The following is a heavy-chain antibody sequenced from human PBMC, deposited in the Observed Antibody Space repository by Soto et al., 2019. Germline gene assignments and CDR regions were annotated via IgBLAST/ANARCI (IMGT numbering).Heavy chain of an antibody. V-gene: IGHV4-59*08. CDR3: ARAWGGNVFDY. Sequence: SETLSLTCTVSGGSISSYYWSWIRQPPGKGLEWIGYIYYSGSTNYNPSLKSRVTISVDTSKNQFSLKLSSVTAADTAVYYCARAWGGNVFDYWGQGTLVTVSS. CDR2: IYYSGST. CDR1: GGSISSYY. D-gene: IGHD3-16*01. J-gene: IGHJ4*02.